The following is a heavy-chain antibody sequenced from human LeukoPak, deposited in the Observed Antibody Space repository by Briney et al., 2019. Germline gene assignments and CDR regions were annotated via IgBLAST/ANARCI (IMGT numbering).Heavy chain of an antibody. D-gene: IGHD3-22*01. V-gene: IGHV1-2*02. J-gene: IGHJ5*02. CDR1: GYTFTGYY. CDR2: INPNSGGT. CDR3: ARDLTYYYDTPAWFDP. Sequence: ASVKVSCKASGYTFTGYYMHWVRQAPGQGLEWMGWINPNSGGTNYAQKFQGRVTMTRDTSISTAYMELSRLRSDDTAVYYCARDLTYYYDTPAWFDPWGQGTLVTVSS.